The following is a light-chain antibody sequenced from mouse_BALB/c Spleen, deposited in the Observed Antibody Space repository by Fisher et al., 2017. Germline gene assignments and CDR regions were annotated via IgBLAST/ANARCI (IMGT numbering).Light chain of an antibody. CDR3: QQWSSNPPT. Sequence: IVITQSTAIMSASPGEKVTMTCSVSSSISSSYLHWYQQKSGTSPKRWIYDTSKLASGVPARFSGSGSGTSYSLTISRMEAEDAATYYCQQWSSNPPTFGGGTKLEIK. CDR2: DTS. J-gene: IGKJ1*01. V-gene: IGKV4-59*01. CDR1: SSISS.